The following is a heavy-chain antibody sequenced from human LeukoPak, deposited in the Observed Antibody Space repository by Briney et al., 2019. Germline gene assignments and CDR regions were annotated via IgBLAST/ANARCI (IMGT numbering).Heavy chain of an antibody. CDR3: ARHKKDVWGSYRLNWFDP. CDR2: INHSGST. D-gene: IGHD3-16*02. J-gene: IGHJ5*02. CDR1: GGSFSGYY. Sequence: SETLSLTCAVYGGSFSGYYWSWIRQPPGKGLEWIGEINHSGSTNYNPSLKSRVTISVDTSKNQFSLRLSSVTAADTAVYYCARHKKDVWGSYRLNWFDPWGQGTLVTVSS. V-gene: IGHV4-34*01.